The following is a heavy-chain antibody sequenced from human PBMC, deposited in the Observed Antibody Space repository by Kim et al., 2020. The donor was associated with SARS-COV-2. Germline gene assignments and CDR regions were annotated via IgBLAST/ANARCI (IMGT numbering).Heavy chain of an antibody. CDR1: GFTFGDFW. CDR3: ARGGSWTFDC. V-gene: IGHV3-7*01. D-gene: IGHD1-1*01. J-gene: IGHJ4*02. Sequence: GGSLRLSCAASGFTFGDFWMNWVRRAPGKELEFVASIKPDGSENFYADSVKGRFTIARDNGKHSLYLQMNSLRADDTAVYHCARGGSWTFDCWGRGTLVT. CDR2: IKPDGSEN.